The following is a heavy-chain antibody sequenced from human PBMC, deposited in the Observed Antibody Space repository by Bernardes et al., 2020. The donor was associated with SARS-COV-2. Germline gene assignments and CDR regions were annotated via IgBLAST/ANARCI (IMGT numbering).Heavy chain of an antibody. J-gene: IGHJ4*02. Sequence: SETLSLTCTVSGGSISTSTYYWGWIRQPPGKGLECIGSLYHSGNPYYNPSLESRATISVDASKNQLYLRLSSVTAADTAVYYCASQYLVPNYHFDHWGLGTLVTVSS. D-gene: IGHD2-2*02. CDR1: GGSISTSTYY. V-gene: IGHV4-39*01. CDR2: LYHSGNP. CDR3: ASQYLVPNYHFDH.